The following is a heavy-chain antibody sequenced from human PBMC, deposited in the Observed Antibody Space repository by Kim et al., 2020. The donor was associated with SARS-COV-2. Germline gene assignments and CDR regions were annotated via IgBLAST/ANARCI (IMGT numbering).Heavy chain of an antibody. V-gene: IGHV5-51*01. CDR3: ARSKGLGILYYYGEGDAFDI. CDR1: GYSFTSYW. J-gene: IGHJ3*02. CDR2: IYPGDSDT. Sequence: GESLKISCKGSGYSFTSYWIGWVRQMPGKGLEWMGIIYPGDSDTRYSPSFQGQVTISADKSISTAYLQWSSLKASDTAMYYCARSKGLGILYYYGEGDAFDIWGQGTMVTVSS. D-gene: IGHD3-10*01.